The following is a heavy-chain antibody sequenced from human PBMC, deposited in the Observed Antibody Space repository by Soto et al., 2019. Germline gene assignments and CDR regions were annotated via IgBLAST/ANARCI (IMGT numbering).Heavy chain of an antibody. CDR1: GGSISSSSYY. CDR3: ARAAGVLTGYYPGLFVRY. Sequence: SETLSLTCTVSGGSISSSSYYWGWIRQPPGKGLEWIGSIYYSGSTYYNPSLKSRVTISVDTSKNQFSLKLSSVTAADTAVYYCARAAGVLTGYYPGLFVRYWGQGTLVTVSS. D-gene: IGHD3-9*01. V-gene: IGHV4-39*01. CDR2: IYYSGST. J-gene: IGHJ4*02.